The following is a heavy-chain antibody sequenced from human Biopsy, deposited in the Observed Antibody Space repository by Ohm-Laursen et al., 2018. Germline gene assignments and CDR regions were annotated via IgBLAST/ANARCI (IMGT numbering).Heavy chain of an antibody. CDR3: ALASFDY. CDR2: INPSGNST. Sequence: SSVKVSCKVSGYTFTTYYIHWVRQAPGQGLERMGIINPSGNSTAYTQNFQGRVTMTWDTSTSTVHMELSSLRFEDTAVYYCALASFDYWGQGTLVTVSS. J-gene: IGHJ4*02. CDR1: GYTFTTYY. V-gene: IGHV1-46*01.